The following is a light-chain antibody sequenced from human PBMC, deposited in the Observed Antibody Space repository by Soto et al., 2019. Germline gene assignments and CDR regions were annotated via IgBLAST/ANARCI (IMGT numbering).Light chain of an antibody. Sequence: DVVLTQSPLSLPVNFGQPASISCRSSKSLVYSDGNTHLSWFHQRPGQSPRRLIYRVSSRDSGAPDRFGGSGSGIVFTREISRVEAEDVGIYFCKQGTHWPRTCGQGTKVEVK. V-gene: IGKV2-30*01. CDR1: KSLVYSDGNTH. CDR2: RVS. J-gene: IGKJ1*01. CDR3: KQGTHWPRT.